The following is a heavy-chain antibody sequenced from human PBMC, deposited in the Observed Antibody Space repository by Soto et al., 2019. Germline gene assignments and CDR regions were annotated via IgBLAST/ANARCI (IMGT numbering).Heavy chain of an antibody. V-gene: IGHV4-39*01. CDR1: GGSLSSNSYY. J-gene: IGHJ5*02. CDR3: VRHVQYYYSLRPTQPYNWFDP. CDR2: IYYSGST. Sequence: SETLSLTRTGSGGSLSSNSYYWGWIRQHPGKGLEWIGSIYYSGSTYYNPSLKIRVTISVDTSKNQFSLKLSSVTAAYTAVYYCVRHVQYYYSLRPTQPYNWFDPCGQGTLVTVSS. D-gene: IGHD3-16*01.